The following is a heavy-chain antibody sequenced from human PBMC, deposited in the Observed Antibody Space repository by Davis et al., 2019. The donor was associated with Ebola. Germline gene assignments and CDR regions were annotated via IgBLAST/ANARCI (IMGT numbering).Heavy chain of an antibody. CDR3: ARDEDV. Sequence: ASVKISCKASGYIFTRYSIHWVRQAPGEGLEWVGWINGGNGDTKCSQKFQGRVTFIRDASASTAYMELSSLRSEDTAMYYCARDEDVWGQGTTVTVSS. CDR2: INGGNGDT. J-gene: IGHJ6*02. CDR1: GYIFTRYS. V-gene: IGHV1-3*01.